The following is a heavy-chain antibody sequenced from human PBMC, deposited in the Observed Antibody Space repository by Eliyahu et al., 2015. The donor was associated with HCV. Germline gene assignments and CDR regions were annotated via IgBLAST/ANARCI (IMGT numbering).Heavy chain of an antibody. D-gene: IGHD1-26*01. CDR1: GGXFSSYA. CDR3: AIIVGARGDDAFDI. Sequence: QVQLVQSGAEVKKPGSSVKVSCKASGGXFSSYAXSWVRQAPGQGLXWMGGIIPIFGTANYAQKFQGRVTITADESTSTAYMELSSLRSEDTAVYYCAIIVGARGDDAFDIWGQGTMVTVSS. V-gene: IGHV1-69*01. J-gene: IGHJ3*02. CDR2: IIPIFGTA.